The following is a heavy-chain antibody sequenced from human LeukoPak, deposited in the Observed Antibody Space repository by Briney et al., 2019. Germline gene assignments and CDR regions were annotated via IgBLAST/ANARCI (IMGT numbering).Heavy chain of an antibody. CDR3: ARDGDY. J-gene: IGHJ4*02. V-gene: IGHV4-38-2*02. Sequence: SETLSLTCAVSGYSISSGYYWGWIRQPPGKGLEWIGEINHSGSTNYNPSLKSRVTISVDTSKNQFSLKLSSVTAADTAVYYCARDGDYLGQGTLVTVSS. CDR1: GYSISSGYY. CDR2: INHSGST.